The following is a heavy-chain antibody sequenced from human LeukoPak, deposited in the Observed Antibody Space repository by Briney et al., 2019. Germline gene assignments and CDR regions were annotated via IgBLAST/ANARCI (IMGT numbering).Heavy chain of an antibody. D-gene: IGHD6-13*01. J-gene: IGHJ4*02. Sequence: PSETLSLTCAVSGGSVSSGGYSWSRIRQPPGKGLEWIGYISHSGSTYYNPSLKSRVTISVDRSKNQFSLNLSSVIAADTAVYYCARGGSGWYDYWGQGTLVTVSS. V-gene: IGHV4-30-2*01. CDR2: ISHSGST. CDR1: GGSVSSGGYS. CDR3: ARGGSGWYDY.